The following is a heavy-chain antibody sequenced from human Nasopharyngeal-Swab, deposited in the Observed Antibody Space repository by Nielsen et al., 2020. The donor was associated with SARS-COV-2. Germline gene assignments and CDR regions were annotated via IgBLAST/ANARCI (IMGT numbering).Heavy chain of an antibody. D-gene: IGHD6-6*01. J-gene: IGHJ6*02. Sequence: SVKVSCKASGGTFSSYAISWVRQAPGQGLEWMGEIIPIFGTANYAQKFQGRVTITADESTSTAYMELSSLRSEDTAVYYCARCLRRAARPFDYYYGMDVWGQGTTVTVSS. CDR3: ARCLRRAARPFDYYYGMDV. V-gene: IGHV1-69*13. CDR1: GGTFSSYA. CDR2: IIPIFGTA.